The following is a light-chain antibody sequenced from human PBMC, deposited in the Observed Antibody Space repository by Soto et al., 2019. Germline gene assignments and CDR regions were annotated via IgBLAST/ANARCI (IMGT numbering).Light chain of an antibody. J-gene: IGKJ1*01. CDR1: HSVSSY. CDR2: DAS. CDR3: QQRSNWPRT. Sequence: EVVLTQSPATLSLSPGERATLSCRASHSVSSYLACYQQKPGQAPRLLIYDASNRATGSPARFSGSGSGTDFTLTISSLEPEDFAVYYCQQRSNWPRTLGQGTKVDIK. V-gene: IGKV3-11*01.